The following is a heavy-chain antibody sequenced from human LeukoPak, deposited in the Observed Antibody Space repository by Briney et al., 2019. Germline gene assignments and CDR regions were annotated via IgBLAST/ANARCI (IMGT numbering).Heavy chain of an antibody. Sequence: GASVKVSCKASGYTFTGYYMHWLRQAPGQGLEWMGWINLNSGGTNYAQKFQGRVTMTRDTSISTTYMEVSRLKSDDTAVYYCARGLGTGSGWSDYWGQGTLVTVSS. V-gene: IGHV1-2*02. D-gene: IGHD6-19*01. CDR2: INLNSGGT. CDR1: GYTFTGYY. CDR3: ARGLGTGSGWSDY. J-gene: IGHJ4*02.